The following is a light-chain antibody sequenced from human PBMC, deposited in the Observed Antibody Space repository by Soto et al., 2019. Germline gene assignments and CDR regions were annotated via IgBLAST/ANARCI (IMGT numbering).Light chain of an antibody. Sequence: AIQMTQSPSSLSASVGDRVTITCRASQGIGNDVAWYQQKPGKAPKLLIYAASSLQRGVPSRFSGSGSGTDFTLTISSLQPEDFATYYCLQDYNLLTFGGGTKVELK. CDR3: LQDYNLLT. J-gene: IGKJ4*01. CDR1: QGIGND. CDR2: AAS. V-gene: IGKV1-6*01.